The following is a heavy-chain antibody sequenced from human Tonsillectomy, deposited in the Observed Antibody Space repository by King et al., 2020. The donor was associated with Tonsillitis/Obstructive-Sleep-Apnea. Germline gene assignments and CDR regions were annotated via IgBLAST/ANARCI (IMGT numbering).Heavy chain of an antibody. V-gene: IGHV3-30*04. CDR2: ISFDGTNK. CDR3: ARDTALDAFDI. Sequence: QVQLVESGGGVVQPGRSLRLSCAASGFTFSSYAMHWVRQAPGKGLEWVAVISFDGTNKYYTDSVKGRFTISRDNSKNTLYLQMNSLRAEDTAVYYCARDTALDAFDIWGQGTIVTVSS. CDR1: GFTFSSYA. D-gene: IGHD5-18*01. J-gene: IGHJ3*02.